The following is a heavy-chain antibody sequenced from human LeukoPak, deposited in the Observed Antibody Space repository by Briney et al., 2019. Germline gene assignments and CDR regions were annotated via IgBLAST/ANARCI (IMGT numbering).Heavy chain of an antibody. Sequence: PGGSLRLSCAASGFTVSSNYMSWVRQAPGKGPEWVSVIYSGGSTYYADSVKGRFTISRDNSKNTLYLQMNSLRAEDTAVYYCARDRGLHDYGDYGDWYFDLWGRGTLVTVSS. CDR3: ARDRGLHDYGDYGDWYFDL. CDR2: IYSGGST. CDR1: GFTVSSNY. J-gene: IGHJ2*01. D-gene: IGHD4-17*01. V-gene: IGHV3-53*01.